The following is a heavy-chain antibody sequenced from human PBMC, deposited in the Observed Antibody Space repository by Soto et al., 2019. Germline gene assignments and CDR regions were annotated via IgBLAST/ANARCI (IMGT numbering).Heavy chain of an antibody. CDR1: GASITSTSYH. Sequence: SETQSLTCTVSGASITSTSYHWGWIRQPPGKGLEWIGNFYYSGSTYYNPSLRSRVTISVDASKNQFSVKVSSVTATDTAVYYCARSVGDYYYGMDVWGQGTTVTVSS. CDR3: ARSVGDYYYGMDV. J-gene: IGHJ6*02. D-gene: IGHD1-26*01. V-gene: IGHV4-39*01. CDR2: FYYSGST.